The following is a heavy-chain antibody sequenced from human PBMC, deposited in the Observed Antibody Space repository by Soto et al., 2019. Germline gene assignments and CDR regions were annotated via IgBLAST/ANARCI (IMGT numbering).Heavy chain of an antibody. Sequence: LRLSCAASGFTFSSYSMNWVRQAPGKGLEWVSYISSSSSTIYYADSVKGRFTISRDNAKNSLYLQMNSLRAEDTAVYYCARAKLRYFDWLELDAFDIWGQGTMVTVSS. J-gene: IGHJ3*02. V-gene: IGHV3-48*01. CDR2: ISSSSSTI. D-gene: IGHD3-9*01. CDR1: GFTFSSYS. CDR3: ARAKLRYFDWLELDAFDI.